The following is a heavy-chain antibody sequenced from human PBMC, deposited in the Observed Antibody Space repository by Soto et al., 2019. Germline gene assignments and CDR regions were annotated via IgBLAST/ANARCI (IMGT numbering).Heavy chain of an antibody. V-gene: IGHV1-46*01. CDR2: INPSGGST. D-gene: IGHD2-2*01. Sequence: GASVKVSCKASGYTFTRYYMHWVRQAPGRGLEWMGIINPSGGSTSYAQRFQGRVTMTRDTSTSTVYMELSSLRSEDTAGYYCAREDIPAAPYYYYYGTDVWGQGTTVTVSS. J-gene: IGHJ6*02. CDR3: AREDIPAAPYYYYYGTDV. CDR1: GYTFTRYY.